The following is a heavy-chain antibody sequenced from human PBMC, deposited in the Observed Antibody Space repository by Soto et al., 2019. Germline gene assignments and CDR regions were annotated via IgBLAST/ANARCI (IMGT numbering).Heavy chain of an antibody. J-gene: IGHJ2*01. CDR2: ISYDGSNK. V-gene: IGHV3-30-3*01. Sequence: GGSLRLSCAASGFTFSSYAMHWVRQAPGKGLEWVAVISYDGSNKYYADSVKGRFTISRDNSKNTLYLQMNSLRAEDTAVYYCAKDYGDWYWYFDLWGRGTLVTVSS. CDR3: AKDYGDWYWYFDL. D-gene: IGHD4-17*01. CDR1: GFTFSSYA.